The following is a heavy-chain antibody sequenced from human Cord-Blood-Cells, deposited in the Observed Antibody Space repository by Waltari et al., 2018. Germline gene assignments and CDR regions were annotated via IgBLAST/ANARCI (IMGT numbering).Heavy chain of an antibody. D-gene: IGHD3-10*01. Sequence: QLQLQESGPGLVKPSETLSLTCTVSGGSISSSSYYWGWIRQPPGKGLEWIGRIDYSGSTYYNPSLKSRVTISVDTSKNQFSLKLSSVTAADTAVYYCARQSPNDYYGSGSYFDYWGQGTLVTVSS. V-gene: IGHV4-39*01. CDR1: GGSISSSSYY. CDR2: IDYSGST. CDR3: ARQSPNDYYGSGSYFDY. J-gene: IGHJ4*02.